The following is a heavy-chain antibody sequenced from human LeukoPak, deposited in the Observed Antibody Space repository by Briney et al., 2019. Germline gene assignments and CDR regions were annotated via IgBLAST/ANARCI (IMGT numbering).Heavy chain of an antibody. CDR1: GYTFTSYG. Sequence: GASVKVSCKASGYTFTSYGISWVRQAPGQGLEWMGCISAYNGNTNYAQKLQGRVTITTDTSTSTAYVELRSLRSDDTAVYYCARDRGITMIVVANDYWGQGTLVTVSS. J-gene: IGHJ4*02. V-gene: IGHV1-18*01. CDR3: ARDRGITMIVVANDY. CDR2: ISAYNGNT. D-gene: IGHD3-22*01.